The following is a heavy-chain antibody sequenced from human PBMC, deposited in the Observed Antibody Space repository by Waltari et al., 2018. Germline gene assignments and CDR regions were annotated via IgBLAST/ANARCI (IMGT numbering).Heavy chain of an antibody. CDR1: GFPFSSYE. CDR2: ISKGGTTM. V-gene: IGHV3-48*03. Sequence: EVQLVESGGGLVQPGGSLRLSCAASGFPFSSYEMNWVRQAPGKGRDWVSYISKGGTTMYYADSVKGRFTVSRDNAKNSLYLQMNSLRADDTAVYYCARDYPDYWGQGTLVTVSS. J-gene: IGHJ4*02. CDR3: ARDYPDY.